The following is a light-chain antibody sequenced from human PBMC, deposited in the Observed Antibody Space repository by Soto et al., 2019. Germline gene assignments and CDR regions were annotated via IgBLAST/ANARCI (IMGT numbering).Light chain of an antibody. CDR1: QSVSSN. CDR3: QQYNNWPPWT. Sequence: ELVWAQSQGTLSLSPGERATLSCRASQSVSSNLLAWYQEKPGQAPRLLICGASRRATGIPARFSGSGSGTEFTLTISSLQSEDFAVYYCQQYNNWPPWTFGQGTKVDIK. CDR2: GAS. V-gene: IGKV3-15*01. J-gene: IGKJ1*01.